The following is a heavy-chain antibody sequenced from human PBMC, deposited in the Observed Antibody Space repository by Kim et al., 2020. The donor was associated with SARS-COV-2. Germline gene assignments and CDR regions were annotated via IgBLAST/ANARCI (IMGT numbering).Heavy chain of an antibody. J-gene: IGHJ5*02. CDR2: INHSGST. Sequence: SETLSLTCAVYGGSFSGYYWSWIRQPPGKGLEWIGEINHSGSTNYNPSLKSRVTISVDTSKNQFSLKLSSVTAADTAVYYCARGVRDCNDMSARGWFDP. V-gene: IGHV4-34*01. D-gene: IGHD1-1*01. CDR1: GGSFSGYY. CDR3: ARGVRDCNDMSARGWFDP.